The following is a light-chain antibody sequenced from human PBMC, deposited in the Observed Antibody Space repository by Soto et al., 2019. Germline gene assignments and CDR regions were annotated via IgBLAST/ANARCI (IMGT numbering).Light chain of an antibody. V-gene: IGLV1-44*01. Sequence: QAVVTQPPSASGTPGQRVTMSCSGGSSNIGNSAVNWYQQLPGTAPKLLIYSTNQRPSGVPDRFTASKSGTSASLAVNGLQSEDEADYYCAAWDDRLNHWLFGGGTKLTVL. CDR2: STN. J-gene: IGLJ3*02. CDR1: SSNIGNSA. CDR3: AAWDDRLNHWL.